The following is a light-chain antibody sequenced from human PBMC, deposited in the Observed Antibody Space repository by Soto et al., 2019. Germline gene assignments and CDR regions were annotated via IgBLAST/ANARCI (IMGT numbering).Light chain of an antibody. Sequence: DIQLTQSPSFLSASVGDRVTITCRASQGIYNYLAWYQQNPGKAPKLLIYAASSLQSGVPSRFSGSGSGTDFTLTISSLQPEDFATYYCQQANSFPYTFGQGTQL. CDR3: QQANSFPYT. CDR1: QGIYNY. CDR2: AAS. V-gene: IGKV1-9*01. J-gene: IGKJ2*01.